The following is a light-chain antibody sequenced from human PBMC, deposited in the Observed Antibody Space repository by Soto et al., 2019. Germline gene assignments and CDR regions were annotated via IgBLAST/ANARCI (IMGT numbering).Light chain of an antibody. J-gene: IGKJ1*01. V-gene: IGKV3-20*01. CDR1: ARVTSTY. CDR3: QQYGSSPWT. CDR2: GAS. Sequence: EIVLTLSPSTLSLSPGVRATVSCGARARVTSTYLACYQQKHGQAPRLVIVGASSRTTGIPDRVSGSGAGTDLTLTISRLEPDDSSVYYCQQYGSSPWTLGQGTKVDIK.